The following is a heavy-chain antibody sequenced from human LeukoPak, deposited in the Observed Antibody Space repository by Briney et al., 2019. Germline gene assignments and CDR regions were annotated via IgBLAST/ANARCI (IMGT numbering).Heavy chain of an antibody. J-gene: IGHJ6*03. CDR2: IYYSGST. Sequence: NASETLSLTCTVSGGSISSSSYYWGWIRQPPGKGLEWIGSIYYSGSTYYNPSLKSRVTISVDTSKNQFSLKLSSVTAADTAVYYCARGHNQIQLWPLWYYYYYMDVWGKGTTVTVSS. CDR3: ARGHNQIQLWPLWYYYYYMDV. V-gene: IGHV4-39*07. CDR1: GGSISSSSYY. D-gene: IGHD5-18*01.